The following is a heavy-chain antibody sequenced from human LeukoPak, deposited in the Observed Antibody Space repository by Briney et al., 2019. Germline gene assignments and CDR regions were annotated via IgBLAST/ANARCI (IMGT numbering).Heavy chain of an antibody. D-gene: IGHD5-24*01. Sequence: GASVKVSCKASGYTFTGYYMHWVRQAPGQGLEWMGGIIPIFGTANYAQKFQGRVTITADESTSTAYMELSSLRSEDTAVYYCARSRVEMATIFDYWGQGTLVTVSS. V-gene: IGHV1-69*13. J-gene: IGHJ4*02. CDR2: IIPIFGTA. CDR3: ARSRVEMATIFDY. CDR1: GYTFTGYY.